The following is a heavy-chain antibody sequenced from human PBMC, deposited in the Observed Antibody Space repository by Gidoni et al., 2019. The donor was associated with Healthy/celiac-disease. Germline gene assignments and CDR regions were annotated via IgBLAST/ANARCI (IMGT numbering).Heavy chain of an antibody. CDR2: INPNRGNT. CDR3: ARGMGLLYGVVDY. J-gene: IGHJ4*02. V-gene: IGHV1-8*01. CDR1: GYTFTSYD. D-gene: IGHD3-3*01. Sequence: QMQLVQSGAAGKKPGASVKVSCKASGYTFTSYDIIWVRQATGRGPEWMGGINPNRGNTGYAQKFQGRVTMTRNTTISTAYMKLSSLRAEDTAVYYCARGMGLLYGVVDYWGQGTLVTVSS.